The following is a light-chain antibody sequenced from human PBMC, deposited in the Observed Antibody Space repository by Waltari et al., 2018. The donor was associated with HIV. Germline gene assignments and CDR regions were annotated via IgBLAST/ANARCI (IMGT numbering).Light chain of an antibody. Sequence: QSALTQPASVSGSPGQSITISCTGTSSNVGSYNIVSWYQQHPGKAPKLMSYEGSKRPSGVSNRCSGSKSGKTAALTISGLQAEDEADYYCCSYAGSSTLVFGGGTKLTVL. V-gene: IGLV2-23*01. J-gene: IGLJ3*02. CDR2: EGS. CDR1: SSNVGSYNI. CDR3: CSYAGSSTLV.